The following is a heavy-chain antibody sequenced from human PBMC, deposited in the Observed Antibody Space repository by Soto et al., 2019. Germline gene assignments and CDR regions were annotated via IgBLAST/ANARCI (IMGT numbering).Heavy chain of an antibody. V-gene: IGHV3-30-3*01. Sequence: QVHLVESGGGVVQPGRSLRLSCAASGFTFSSYAIHWVRQAPGKGLEWVAVISYDGNNKYYADSVKGRFTISRDNSKNPLYLQMNSLRAEDTAVFYCARAPLGYSSSFDYWGQGTLVTVSS. D-gene: IGHD6-6*01. CDR2: ISYDGNNK. CDR3: ARAPLGYSSSFDY. J-gene: IGHJ4*02. CDR1: GFTFSSYA.